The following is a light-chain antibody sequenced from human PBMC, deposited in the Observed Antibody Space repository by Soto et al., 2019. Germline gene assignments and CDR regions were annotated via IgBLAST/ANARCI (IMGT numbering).Light chain of an antibody. CDR2: DAS. J-gene: IGKJ2*01. CDR1: QSVSTN. CDR3: QQRRTYT. V-gene: IGKV3-11*01. Sequence: EIVLTQSPGTLSLSAGERATLSCRASQSVSTNLVWYQQKPGQAPRLLIYDASSRATGIPARFSGSGSGTEFTLTIDSLEPEDSAVYYCQQRRTYTFGQGTKLEIK.